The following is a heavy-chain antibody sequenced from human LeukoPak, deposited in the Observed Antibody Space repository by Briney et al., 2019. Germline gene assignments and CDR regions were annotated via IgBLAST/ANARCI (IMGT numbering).Heavy chain of an antibody. CDR2: IYPEDSDT. J-gene: IGHJ6*03. CDR3: ARHEVGGDSSSGYEYYYYMDV. D-gene: IGHD3-3*01. V-gene: IGHV5-51*01. CDR1: GYTFTNYW. Sequence: GGSLKISCKASGYTFTNYWIGWVRQMPGKGLEWMGIIYPEDSDTKYSPSFQGQVTISVDESTSTAYLQWSSLKASDTAIYYCARHEVGGDSSSGYEYYYYMDVWGKGTAVTVSS.